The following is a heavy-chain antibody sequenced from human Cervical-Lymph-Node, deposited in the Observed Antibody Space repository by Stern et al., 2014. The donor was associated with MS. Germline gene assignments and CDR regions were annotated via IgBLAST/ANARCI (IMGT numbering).Heavy chain of an antibody. CDR2: ISADSGNT. CDR3: ARDKMHAFDY. CDR1: GYTFTTYG. J-gene: IGHJ4*02. Sequence: VQLVQSGTEVQKPGASVLVSCKASGYTFTTYGITWVRQAPGQGLEWMGWISADSGNTKYAQKFQDRVTMTRDTTTGTAYMEVRSLRSEDTAVYYCARDKMHAFDYWGQGTQVTVPS. V-gene: IGHV1-18*01. D-gene: IGHD2-8*01.